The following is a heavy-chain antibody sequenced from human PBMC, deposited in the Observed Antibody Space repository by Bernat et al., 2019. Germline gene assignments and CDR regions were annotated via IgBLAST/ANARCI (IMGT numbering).Heavy chain of an antibody. Sequence: VQLVESGGGLVEPGGSLRLSCAASGFTFNSYGMHWVRQAPGKGLEWVAVISYDGSNKYYADSVKGRFTISRDNSKNTLYLQMNSLRAEDTAVYYCAKPDTAGYWGQGTLVTVSS. CDR3: AKPDTAGY. J-gene: IGHJ4*02. CDR1: GFTFNSYG. V-gene: IGHV3-30*18. CDR2: ISYDGSNK. D-gene: IGHD5-18*01.